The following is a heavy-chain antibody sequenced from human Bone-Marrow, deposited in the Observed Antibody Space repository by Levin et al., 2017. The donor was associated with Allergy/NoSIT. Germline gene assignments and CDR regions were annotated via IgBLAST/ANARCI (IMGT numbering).Heavy chain of an antibody. D-gene: IGHD2-15*01. J-gene: IGHJ4*02. CDR3: AEDPAYVVVVAALTFDS. V-gene: IGHV3-23*01. CDR1: GFTSNSYT. Sequence: GESLKISCAASGFTSNSYTMSWVRQAPGKGLEWVSSISGSGRDTYYSDSVKGRFTISRDNSKNTLYLQMSSLRADDTAVYYCAEDPAYVVVVAALTFDSWGPGTLVTVSS. CDR2: ISGSGRDT.